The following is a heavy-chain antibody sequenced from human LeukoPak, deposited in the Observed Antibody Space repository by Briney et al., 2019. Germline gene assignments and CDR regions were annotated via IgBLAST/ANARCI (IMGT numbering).Heavy chain of an antibody. Sequence: PGGSLRLSCAASGFTVSSNYMSWVRQAPGKGLEWVSVIYSGGSTYYADSVKGRFTISRDNSKNTLYLQMNSLRAEDTAVYYCASQVPGRGVITAFDIWGQGTMVTVSS. D-gene: IGHD3-10*01. J-gene: IGHJ3*02. CDR1: GFTVSSNY. CDR2: IYSGGST. V-gene: IGHV3-53*01. CDR3: ASQVPGRGVITAFDI.